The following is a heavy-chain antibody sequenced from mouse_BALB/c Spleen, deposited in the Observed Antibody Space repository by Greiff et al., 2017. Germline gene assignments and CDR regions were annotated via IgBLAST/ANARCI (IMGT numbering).Heavy chain of an antibody. J-gene: IGHJ2*01. CDR2: ISNGGGST. Sequence: DVQLVESGGGLVQPGGSLKLSCAASGFTFSSYTMSWVRQTPEKRLEWVAYISNGGGSTYYPDTVKGRFTISRDNAKNTLYLQMSSLKSEDTAMYYCARHKGYFDYWGQGTTLTVSS. V-gene: IGHV5-12-2*01. CDR1: GFTFSSYT. CDR3: ARHKGYFDY.